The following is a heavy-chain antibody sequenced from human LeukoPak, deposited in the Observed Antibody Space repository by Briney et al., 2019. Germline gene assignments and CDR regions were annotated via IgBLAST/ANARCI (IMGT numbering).Heavy chain of an antibody. CDR2: INPSGGST. J-gene: IGHJ5*02. D-gene: IGHD2-2*01. V-gene: IGHV1-46*01. CDR1: GYTFTSYY. CDR3: ARGLIVVVPAATATGINWFDP. Sequence: ASVKVSCKASGYTFTSYYMHWVRQAPGQGLGWMGIINPSGGSTSYAQKFQGRVTMTRDTSTSTVYMELSSLRSEDTAVYYCARGLIVVVPAATATGINWFDPWGQGTLVTVSS.